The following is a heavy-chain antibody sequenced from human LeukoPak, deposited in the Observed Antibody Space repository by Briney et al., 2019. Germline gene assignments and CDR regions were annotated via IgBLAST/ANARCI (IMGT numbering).Heavy chain of an antibody. CDR2: ISYDGSNK. Sequence: GGSLRLSCAASGFTFSSYSMNWVRQAPGKGLEWVAVISYDGSNKYYADSVKGRFTISRDNSKNTLYLQMNSLRAEDTAVYYCAKDVETVTTYGVFDPWGQGTLVTVSS. D-gene: IGHD4-17*01. CDR3: AKDVETVTTYGVFDP. J-gene: IGHJ5*02. CDR1: GFTFSSYS. V-gene: IGHV3-30*18.